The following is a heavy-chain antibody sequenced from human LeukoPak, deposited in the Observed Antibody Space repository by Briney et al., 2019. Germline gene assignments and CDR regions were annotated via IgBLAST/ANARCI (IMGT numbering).Heavy chain of an antibody. V-gene: IGHV1-18*01. CDR2: ISAYNGNT. Sequence: ASVKVSCKASGYTFTSYGISWVRQAPGQGLEWMGWISAYNGNTNYAQKLQGRVTMTTDTSTSTAYMELRSLRSDDTAVYYCARSYDILTGYYRPFDYWGQGTLVTVSS. D-gene: IGHD3-9*01. J-gene: IGHJ4*02. CDR1: GYTFTSYG. CDR3: ARSYDILTGYYRPFDY.